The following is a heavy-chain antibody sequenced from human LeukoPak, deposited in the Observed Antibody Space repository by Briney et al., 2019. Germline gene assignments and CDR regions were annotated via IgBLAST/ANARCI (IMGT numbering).Heavy chain of an antibody. Sequence: PGGSLRFSCAASGFIFSSYAMHWVRQAPGKGLEWVAVISYDGSNDNYADSVKGRFTSSRDNSKNTLYLQMNSLRVEDTAVYYCIVVIVAPFDYWGQGTLVTVSS. CDR1: GFIFSSYA. D-gene: IGHD2-15*01. CDR3: IVVIVAPFDY. CDR2: ISYDGSND. J-gene: IGHJ4*02. V-gene: IGHV3-30-3*01.